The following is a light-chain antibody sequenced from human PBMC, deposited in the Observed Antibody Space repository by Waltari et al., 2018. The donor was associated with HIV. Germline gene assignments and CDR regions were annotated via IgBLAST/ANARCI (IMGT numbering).Light chain of an antibody. CDR3: QVWEITDDHVV. V-gene: IGLV3-21*02. Sequence: SYVLTQPPSVSVAPGQTARITCRGSRIGSKSVHWYQQKPGQAPVLVVQDDSDRPSRIAERFSGSNSGDTASLVVSKVEAGDEADDYCQVWEITDDHVVFGGGTKLTVL. J-gene: IGLJ2*01. CDR2: DDS. CDR1: RIGSKS.